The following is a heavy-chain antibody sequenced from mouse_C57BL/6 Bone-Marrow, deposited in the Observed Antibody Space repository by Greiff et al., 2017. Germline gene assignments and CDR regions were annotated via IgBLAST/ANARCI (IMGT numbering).Heavy chain of an antibody. CDR3: ARHTPELGRGYFDV. J-gene: IGHJ1*03. Sequence: QVQLKESGAELARPGASVKLSCKASGYTFTSYGISWVKQRTGQGLEWIGEIYPRSGNTYYNEKFKGKATLTADKSSSTAYMELRSLTAEDSAVYFCARHTPELGRGYFDVWGTGTTVTVSS. V-gene: IGHV1-81*01. D-gene: IGHD4-1*01. CDR1: GYTFTSYG. CDR2: IYPRSGNT.